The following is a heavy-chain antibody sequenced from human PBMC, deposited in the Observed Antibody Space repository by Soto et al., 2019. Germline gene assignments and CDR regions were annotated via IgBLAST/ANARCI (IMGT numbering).Heavy chain of an antibody. D-gene: IGHD3-22*01. CDR3: AKDLGGAGYYESSGPTDY. Sequence: QVQLVESGGGVVQPGRSLRLSCAASGFTFSSYGMHWVRQAPGKGLEWVAVISYDGSNRYYANSVKGRFTISRDNSKNALYLEMNRLRAEDTAVYYCAKDLGGAGYYESSGPTDYWGQGTLVTVSS. J-gene: IGHJ4*02. CDR1: GFTFSSYG. CDR2: ISYDGSNR. V-gene: IGHV3-30*18.